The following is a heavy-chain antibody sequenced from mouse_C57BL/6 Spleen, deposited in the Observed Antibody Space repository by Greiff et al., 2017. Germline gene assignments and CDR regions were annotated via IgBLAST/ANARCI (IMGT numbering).Heavy chain of an antibody. J-gene: IGHJ3*01. V-gene: IGHV5-17*01. CDR2: ISSGSSTI. CDR1: GFTFSDYG. CDR3: ARADYAWFAY. D-gene: IGHD2-4*01. Sequence: EVQLQESGGGLVKPGGSLKLSCAASGFTFSDYGMHWVRQAPEKGLEWVAYISSGSSTIYYADTVKGRFTISRDNAKNTLSLQMTSLRSEDTAMYYCARADYAWFAYWGQGTLVTVSA.